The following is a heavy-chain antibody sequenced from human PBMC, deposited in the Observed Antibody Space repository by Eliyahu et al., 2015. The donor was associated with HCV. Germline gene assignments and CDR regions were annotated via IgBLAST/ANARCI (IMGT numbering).Heavy chain of an antibody. V-gene: IGHV4-34*01. CDR1: GGSFSGYY. D-gene: IGHD5-12*01. CDR3: ARARGGYSGYDLGDY. J-gene: IGHJ4*02. CDR2: INHSGST. Sequence: QVQLQQWGAGLLKPSETLSLTCAVYGGSFSGYYWSWIRQPPGKGLEWIGEINHSGSTNYNPSLKSRVTISVDTSKNQFSLKLSSVTAADTAVYYCARARGGYSGYDLGDYWGQGTLVTVSS.